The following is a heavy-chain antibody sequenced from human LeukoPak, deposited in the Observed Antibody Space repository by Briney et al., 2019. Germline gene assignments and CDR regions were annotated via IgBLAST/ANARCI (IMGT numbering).Heavy chain of an antibody. CDR1: GGSISSSSYY. Sequence: PSETLSLTCTVSGGSISSSSYYWGWIRQPPGKGLEWIGSIYYSGSTYYNPSLKSRVTISVDTSKNQFSLKLSSVTAADTAVYYCAREPTVTIPEMDYFDYWGQGTLVTVSS. CDR3: AREPTVTIPEMDYFDY. CDR2: IYYSGST. J-gene: IGHJ4*02. D-gene: IGHD4-17*01. V-gene: IGHV4-39*07.